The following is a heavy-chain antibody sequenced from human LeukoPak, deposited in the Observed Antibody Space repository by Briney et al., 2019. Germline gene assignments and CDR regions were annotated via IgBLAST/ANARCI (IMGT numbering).Heavy chain of an antibody. D-gene: IGHD5-18*01. CDR3: ARGSGYSYGYDAFDI. CDR2: MNPNSGNT. V-gene: IGHV1-8*01. Sequence: GASVKVSCKASGYTFTSYDINWVRQATGQGLEWMGWMNPNSGNTGYAQKFQGRVTMTRNTSISTAYMELSSLRSGDTAVYYCARGSGYSYGYDAFDIWGQGTMVTVSS. CDR1: GYTFTSYD. J-gene: IGHJ3*02.